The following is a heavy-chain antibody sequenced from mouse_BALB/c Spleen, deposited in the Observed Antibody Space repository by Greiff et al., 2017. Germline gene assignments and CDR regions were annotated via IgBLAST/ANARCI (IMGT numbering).Heavy chain of an antibody. V-gene: IGHV1-4*01. J-gene: IGHJ2*01. Sequence: QVQLKESGAELARPGASVKMSCKASGYTFTSYTMHWVKQRPGQGLEWIGYINPSSGYTNYNQKFKDKATLTADKSSSTAYMQLSSLTSEDSAVYYCARRVDYYGYFDYWGQGTTLTVSS. CDR2: INPSSGYT. D-gene: IGHD1-1*01. CDR3: ARRVDYYGYFDY. CDR1: GYTFTSYT.